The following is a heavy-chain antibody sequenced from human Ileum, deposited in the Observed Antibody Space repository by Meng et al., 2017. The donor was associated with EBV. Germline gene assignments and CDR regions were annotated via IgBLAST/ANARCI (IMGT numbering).Heavy chain of an antibody. CDR1: GLTFIDYS. J-gene: IGHJ5*02. Sequence: VGSGGGSVKRGSSPGLACAAPGLTFIDYSLGWIRQAPGKGLQVIASIGLSADAIYYADSVKGRFTISRDNANNSLYLQMNNLRVDETAVYYCAGRNNWFDPWGQGTLVTVSS. V-gene: IGHV3-11*01. D-gene: IGHD1-14*01. CDR3: AGRNNWFDP. CDR2: IGLSADAI.